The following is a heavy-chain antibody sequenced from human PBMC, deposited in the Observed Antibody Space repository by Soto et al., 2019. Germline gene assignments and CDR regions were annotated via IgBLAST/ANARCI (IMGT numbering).Heavy chain of an antibody. CDR2: TNQDGSEK. CDR3: SGGVGDAI. V-gene: IGHV3-7*04. CDR1: GFSFRSDW. Sequence: EEQLVESGGGLVQPGGSLRLTCAVSGFSFRSDWMNWVRQAPGKGLEWVAHTNQDGSEKYYVNSVKGRFTIFRDNAKNSLYLQMNRLRAEDTAVYYCSGGVGDAIWGQGTLVTVSS. J-gene: IGHJ4*02. D-gene: IGHD1-26*01.